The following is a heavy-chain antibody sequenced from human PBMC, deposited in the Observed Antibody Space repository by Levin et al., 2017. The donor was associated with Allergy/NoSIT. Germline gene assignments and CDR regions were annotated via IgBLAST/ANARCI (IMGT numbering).Heavy chain of an antibody. CDR1: GGSISSSSYY. CDR3: LGQQLVRGWFDP. Sequence: GSLRLSCTVSGGSISSSSYYWGWIRQPPGKWLEWIGSIYYSGSTYYNPSLKSRVTISVDTSKNQFSLKLSSVTAADTAVYYCLGQQLVRGWFDPWGQGTLVTVSS. CDR2: IYYSGST. J-gene: IGHJ5*02. D-gene: IGHD6-13*01. V-gene: IGHV4-39*07.